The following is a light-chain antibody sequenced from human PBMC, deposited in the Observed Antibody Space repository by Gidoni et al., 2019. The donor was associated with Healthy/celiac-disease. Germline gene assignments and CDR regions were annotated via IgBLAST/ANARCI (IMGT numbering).Light chain of an antibody. CDR3: QQYNNWPLT. Sequence: EIVMTQSPATLPVSPGEGATLSCRASQSVSSNLAWYQQRPGQAPRLLIYGASTRATGIPARFSGSGSGTEFTLTISSLQSEDFAVYYCQQYNNWPLTFGQGTKVEIK. V-gene: IGKV3-15*01. CDR2: GAS. J-gene: IGKJ1*01. CDR1: QSVSSN.